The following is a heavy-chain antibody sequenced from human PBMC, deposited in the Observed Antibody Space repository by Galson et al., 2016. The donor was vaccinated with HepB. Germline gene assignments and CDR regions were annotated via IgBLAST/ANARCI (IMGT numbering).Heavy chain of an antibody. CDR3: AKHREYYYGSGNFNWFDP. J-gene: IGHJ5*02. V-gene: IGHV3-23*01. CDR2: IGGGADT. CDR1: GFTFSSYG. Sequence: SLRLSCAASGFTFSSYGMHWVRQAPGKGLKWVSSIGGGADTYYADSVKGRFIISRDNSKNTLYLQMNSLRAEDTAIYYCAKHREYYYGSGNFNWFDPWGQGTLVTVSS. D-gene: IGHD3-10*01.